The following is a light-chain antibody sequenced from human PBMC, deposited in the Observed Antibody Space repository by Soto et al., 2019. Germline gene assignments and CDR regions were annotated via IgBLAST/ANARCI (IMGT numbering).Light chain of an antibody. CDR1: NTDVGNYDY. Sequence: QSALTQPASVSGSPGQSITISCTGSNTDVGNYDYVSWYQQHPSKAPKLIIYEVNNRPSGFSDRFSGSKSGNTASLTISGLRAEDEADYYCGSYTSSTTWVFGGGTKLTVL. CDR2: EVN. CDR3: GSYTSSTTWV. V-gene: IGLV2-14*01. J-gene: IGLJ3*02.